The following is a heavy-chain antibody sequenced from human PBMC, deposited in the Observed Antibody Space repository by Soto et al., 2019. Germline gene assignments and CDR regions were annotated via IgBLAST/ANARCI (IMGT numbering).Heavy chain of an antibody. V-gene: IGHV1-18*01. CDR1: GYTFTSYG. J-gene: IGHJ3*02. CDR3: ARDLTSVYGDYDAFDI. CDR2: ISAYNGNT. Sequence: GASVKVSCKASGYTFTSYGISWVRQAPGQGLEWMGWISAYNGNTNYAQKLQGRVTMTTDTSTSTAYIELRSLRSDDTAVYYCARDLTSVYGDYDAFDIWGQGTMVTVSS. D-gene: IGHD4-17*01.